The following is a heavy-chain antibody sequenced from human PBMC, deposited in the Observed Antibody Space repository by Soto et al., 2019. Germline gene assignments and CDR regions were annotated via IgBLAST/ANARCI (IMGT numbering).Heavy chain of an antibody. CDR3: ARDPNGDYLGAFDF. CDR1: GFTFSSFF. J-gene: IGHJ3*01. CDR2: IGANGGGT. Sequence: EVQLLEPGGGLVQPGGSLRLSCAASGFTFSSFFMSWVRQAPGKGLDWVSGIGANGGGTYYADSVKSRFIISRYNSKNTLYLQMNSLRAEDTAVYYCARDPNGDYLGAFDFWGQKTMVTVSS. D-gene: IGHD4-17*01. V-gene: IGHV3-23*01.